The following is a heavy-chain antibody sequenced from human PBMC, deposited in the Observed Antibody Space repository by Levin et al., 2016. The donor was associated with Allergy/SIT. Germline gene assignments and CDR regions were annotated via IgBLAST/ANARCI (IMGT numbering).Heavy chain of an antibody. Sequence: WVRQAPGQGLEWMGWISAYNGNTNYAQKLQGRVTMTTDTSTSTAYMELRSLRSDDTAVYYCARDRGCTNGVCYLYGMDVWGQGTTVTVSS. CDR2: ISAYNGNT. D-gene: IGHD2-8*01. J-gene: IGHJ6*02. CDR3: ARDRGCTNGVCYLYGMDV. V-gene: IGHV1-18*01.